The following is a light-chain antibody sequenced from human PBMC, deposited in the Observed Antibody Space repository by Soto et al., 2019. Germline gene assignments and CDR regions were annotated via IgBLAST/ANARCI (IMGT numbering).Light chain of an antibody. Sequence: DIQMTQSPSSLSASVGDRVTIACRASQGISIYLAWYQQKPGKVPQLLIYDASTLQSGVPSRFSASGSGTDFTLTISGLQPEDVATYYCQKYNGAPLTFGGGTKVEIK. CDR2: DAS. V-gene: IGKV1-27*01. CDR3: QKYNGAPLT. J-gene: IGKJ4*01. CDR1: QGISIY.